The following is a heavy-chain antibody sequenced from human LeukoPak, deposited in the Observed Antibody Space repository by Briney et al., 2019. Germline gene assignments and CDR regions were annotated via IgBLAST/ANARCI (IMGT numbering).Heavy chain of an antibody. CDR1: GGSISSTSYY. CDR3: STPPTPGWFHP. D-gene: IGHD7-27*01. V-gene: IGHV4-39*07. J-gene: IGHJ5*02. CDR2: IYYSGST. Sequence: PSETLSLTCTVSGGSISSTSYYWGWIRQPPGKGLEWIGNIYYSGSTYYNPSLKSRVTISVDTSKNQFSLKLSSVTAADPAVYFCSTPPTPGWFHPWGQGTLVTVSS.